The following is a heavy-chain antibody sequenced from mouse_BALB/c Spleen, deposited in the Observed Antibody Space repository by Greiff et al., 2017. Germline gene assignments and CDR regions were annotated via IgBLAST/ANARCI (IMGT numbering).Heavy chain of an antibody. V-gene: IGHV3-2*02. CDR3: AREGDGNYWYFDV. CDR2: ISYSGST. J-gene: IGHJ1*01. D-gene: IGHD2-1*01. CDR1: GYSITSDYA. Sequence: EVMLVESGPGLVKPSQSLSLTCTVTGYSITSDYAWNWIRQFPGNKLEWMGYISYSGSTSYNPSLKSRISITRDTSKNQFFLQLNSVTTEDTATYYCAREGDGNYWYFDVWGAGTTVTVSS.